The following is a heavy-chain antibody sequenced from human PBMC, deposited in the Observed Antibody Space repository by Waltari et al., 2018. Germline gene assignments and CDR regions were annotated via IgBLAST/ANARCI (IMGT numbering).Heavy chain of an antibody. CDR2: IYPRDSDT. Sequence: EVQLVQSGAEVKKPGESRKISCKGSGYSFTSYWIGWVRQMHGNGLEWMGIIYPRDSDTRYCPSFQGKVTSAADKAISPAYLRWSSLKASDTAMYYCARLGRGYSYFYYGMDVWGQGTTVTVSS. J-gene: IGHJ6*02. CDR3: ARLGRGYSYFYYGMDV. CDR1: GYSFTSYW. V-gene: IGHV5-51*01. D-gene: IGHD5-18*01.